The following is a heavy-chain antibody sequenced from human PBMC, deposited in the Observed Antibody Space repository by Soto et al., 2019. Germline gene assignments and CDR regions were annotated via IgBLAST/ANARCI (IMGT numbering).Heavy chain of an antibody. CDR3: ARVSKTWEDDY. CDR2: ISSGSDTI. CDR1: GFTFSDYG. J-gene: IGHJ4*01. D-gene: IGHD1-26*01. Sequence: DVHLVESGGGLVQPGGSLRLSCSVSGFTFSDYGVNWVRQAPGKGLEWISYISSGSDTIYYAESVQGRFTISRDDAKNSLFLQMNNLRNEDTAVYYCARVSKTWEDDYWGHRTLVTVSS. V-gene: IGHV3-48*02.